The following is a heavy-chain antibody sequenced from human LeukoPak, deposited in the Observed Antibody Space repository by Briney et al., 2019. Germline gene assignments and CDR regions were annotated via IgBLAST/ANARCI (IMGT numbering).Heavy chain of an antibody. D-gene: IGHD6-13*01. V-gene: IGHV1-18*01. CDR1: GYTFTSYG. J-gene: IGHJ6*03. Sequence: ASVKFSCKASGYTFTSYGISWVRQAPGQGLEWMGWISAYNGNTNYAQKLQGRVTMTTDTSTSTAYMELRSLRSDDTAVYYCARYSSSWWHYYYYMDVWGKGTTVTVSS. CDR2: ISAYNGNT. CDR3: ARYSSSWWHYYYYMDV.